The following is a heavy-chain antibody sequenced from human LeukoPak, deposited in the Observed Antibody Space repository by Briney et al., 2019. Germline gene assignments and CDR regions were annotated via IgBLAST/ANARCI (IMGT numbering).Heavy chain of an antibody. CDR1: GYTFTGYY. J-gene: IGHJ5*02. V-gene: IGHV1-2*02. CDR2: INPNSGGT. Sequence: ASVKVSCKASGYTFTGYYMHWVRQAPGQGLEWMGWINPNSGGTNYAQKFQGRVTMTRDTSISTAYMELSRLRSDDTAVYYCAREGPAAAPEFWFDPWGQGTLVTVSS. D-gene: IGHD2-2*01. CDR3: AREGPAAAPEFWFDP.